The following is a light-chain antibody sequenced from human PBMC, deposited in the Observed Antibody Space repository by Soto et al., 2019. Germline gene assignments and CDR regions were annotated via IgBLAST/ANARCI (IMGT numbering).Light chain of an antibody. Sequence: EIVLTQSPGTLSLSPRERATLSCRASQRVSSSYLDWYQQKHGQAPRLLIYGASSRPTGIPDRFSGIWSGTDLKLTISRLEPEDFAVYYCQQYCSSPLTYGGGTKVEIK. CDR2: GAS. J-gene: IGKJ4*01. CDR1: QRVSSSY. CDR3: QQYCSSPLT. V-gene: IGKV3-20*01.